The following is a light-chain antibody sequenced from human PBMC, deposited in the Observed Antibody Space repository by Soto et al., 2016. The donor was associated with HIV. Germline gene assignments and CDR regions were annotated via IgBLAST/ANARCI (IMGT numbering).Light chain of an antibody. CDR3: LQHNSYPRT. Sequence: DIQMTQSPSSLSASVGDRVIITCRASQTIRKYLNWYQQKPGKAPVLLISTTSSLQSGVASRFSGSGSGTEFTLTISSLQPEDFATYYCLQHNSYPRTFGQGTKVEI. CDR2: TTS. V-gene: IGKV1-17*01. CDR1: QTIRKY. J-gene: IGKJ1*01.